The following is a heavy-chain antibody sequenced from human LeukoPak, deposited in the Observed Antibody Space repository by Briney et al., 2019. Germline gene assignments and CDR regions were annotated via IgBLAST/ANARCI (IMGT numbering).Heavy chain of an antibody. CDR1: GFTFSSYG. Sequence: GRSLRLSCAASGFTFSSYGMHWVRQAPGKGLEWVAVISYDGSNKYYADSVKGRFTISRDNSKNTLYLQMNSLRAEDTAVYYCAKEESSSGWWYWGQGTLVTASS. CDR2: ISYDGSNK. D-gene: IGHD6-19*01. CDR3: AKEESSSGWWY. V-gene: IGHV3-30*18. J-gene: IGHJ4*02.